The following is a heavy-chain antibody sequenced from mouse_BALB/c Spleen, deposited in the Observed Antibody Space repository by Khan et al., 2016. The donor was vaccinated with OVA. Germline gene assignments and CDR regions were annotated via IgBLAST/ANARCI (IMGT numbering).Heavy chain of an antibody. V-gene: IGHV3-2*02. D-gene: IGHD2-3*01. CDR1: GYSITSDYA. CDR2: INYSGST. Sequence: EVELVESGPGLVKPSQSLSLTCTVTGYSITSDYAWNWIRQFPGNKLEWMGSINYSGSTNYNPSLKSRISITRDTSKNQFFLQLNSVTTEDTATYYCARDGSRYNYAMDYWGQGTAGTVSS. J-gene: IGHJ4*01. CDR3: ARDGSRYNYAMDY.